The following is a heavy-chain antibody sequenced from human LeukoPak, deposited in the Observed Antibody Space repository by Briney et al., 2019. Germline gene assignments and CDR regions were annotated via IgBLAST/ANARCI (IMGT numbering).Heavy chain of an antibody. V-gene: IGHV3-30*02. CDR2: IRYDGSNK. J-gene: IGHJ4*02. Sequence: GGSLRLSCAASGFTFDDYGMHWVRQAPGKGLEWVAFIRYDGSNKYYADSVKGRFTISRDNSKNTLYLQMNSLRAEDTAVYYCAKDRWHCSSTSCYTGFDYWGQGTLVTVSS. CDR1: GFTFDDYG. D-gene: IGHD2-2*02. CDR3: AKDRWHCSSTSCYTGFDY.